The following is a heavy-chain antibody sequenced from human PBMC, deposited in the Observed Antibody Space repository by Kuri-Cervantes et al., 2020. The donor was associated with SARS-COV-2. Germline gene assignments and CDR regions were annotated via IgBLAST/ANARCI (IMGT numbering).Heavy chain of an antibody. CDR2: INPNSDDT. D-gene: IGHD6-13*01. V-gene: IGHV1-2*02. J-gene: IGHJ5*02. CDR3: ATEPPRRAAAGTGWFWFDP. Sequence: ASVKVSCKASGYTLSDYYLHWVRQAPGQGLEWMGWINPNSDDTNYAQKFQGRVTLTTDTSINTAYMELSSLRSEDTAVYYCATEPPRRAAAGTGWFWFDPWGQGTLVTVSS. CDR1: GYTLSDYY.